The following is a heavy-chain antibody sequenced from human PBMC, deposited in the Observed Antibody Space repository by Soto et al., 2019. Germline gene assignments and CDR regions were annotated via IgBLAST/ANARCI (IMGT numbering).Heavy chain of an antibody. CDR1: GYSFTNND. V-gene: IGHV1-8*01. CDR3: ARMETFGSLNCFDP. Sequence: ASVKVSCKASGYSFTNNDVSWVRQATGQGLEWMGWMNPGSGDTGYAQKFQGRVTMTRDISIATAYMELSSLRSDDTAIYYCARMETFGSLNCFDPWGQGTLVTVS. D-gene: IGHD3-16*01. CDR2: MNPGSGDT. J-gene: IGHJ5*02.